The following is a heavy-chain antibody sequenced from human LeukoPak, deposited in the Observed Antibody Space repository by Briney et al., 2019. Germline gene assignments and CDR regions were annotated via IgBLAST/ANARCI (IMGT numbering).Heavy chain of an antibody. J-gene: IGHJ4*02. CDR2: ISSSSSTI. Sequence: LSLTCAVYGGSFSGYHWSWIRQPPGKGLEWVSYISSSSSTIYYADSVKGRFTISRGNAKNSLYLQMNSLRAEDTAVYYCARGTSLAGDYDYWGQGTLVTVSS. CDR1: GGSFSGYH. V-gene: IGHV3-11*04. CDR3: ARGTSLAGDYDY. D-gene: IGHD6-19*01.